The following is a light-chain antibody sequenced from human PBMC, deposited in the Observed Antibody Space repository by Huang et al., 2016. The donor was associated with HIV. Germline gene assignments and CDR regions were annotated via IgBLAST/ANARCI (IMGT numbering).Light chain of an antibody. CDR3: QQRTNWPPEYT. J-gene: IGKJ2*01. Sequence: EIVLTQSPATLSLSPGDRATLSCRASQSVSSYLAWYQQKPGQAPRLLIYDASNRATGIPARFSGSGSGTDFTLTISSLEPEEFAVYYCQQRTNWPPEYTFGQGTNLEIK. V-gene: IGKV3-11*01. CDR1: QSVSSY. CDR2: DAS.